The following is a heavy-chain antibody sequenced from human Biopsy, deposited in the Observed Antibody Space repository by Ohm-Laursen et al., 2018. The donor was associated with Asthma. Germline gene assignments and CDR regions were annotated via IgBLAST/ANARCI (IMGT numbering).Heavy chain of an antibody. CDR2: ISGDNGGT. V-gene: IGHV1-18*01. J-gene: IGHJ6*02. CDR3: ASGLGMDV. CDR1: GYTFSSYG. Sequence: ASVKVSCKASGYTFSSYGISWLRQAPGQRLEWMGWISGDNGGTTYAQKVHGRVSMWTDTSTSTAYMELRSLRSDDTAVYYCASGLGMDVWGQGTTVTVSS.